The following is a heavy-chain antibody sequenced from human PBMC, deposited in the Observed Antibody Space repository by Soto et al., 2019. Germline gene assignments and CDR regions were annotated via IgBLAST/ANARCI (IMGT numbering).Heavy chain of an antibody. CDR2: IYYSGST. Sequence: SETLSLTCTVSGGSISSGGYYWSWIRQHPGKGLEWIGYIYYSGSTYYNPSLKSLVTISVDTSKNQFSLKLSSVTAADTAVYYCARDMSAAGSLDYWGQGTLVTVSS. CDR3: ARDMSAAGSLDY. J-gene: IGHJ4*02. V-gene: IGHV4-31*01. CDR1: GGSISSGGYY. D-gene: IGHD6-13*01.